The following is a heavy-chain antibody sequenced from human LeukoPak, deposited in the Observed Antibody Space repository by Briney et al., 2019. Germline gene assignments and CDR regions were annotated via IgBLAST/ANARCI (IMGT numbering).Heavy chain of an antibody. D-gene: IGHD3-22*01. CDR3: ASLSGTHYYVFDY. CDR1: GGSISSGDYY. V-gene: IGHV4-30-4*01. J-gene: IGHJ4*02. Sequence: PSETLSLTCTVSGGSISSGDYYWSWIRQPPGKGLEWIGYIYYSGSTHYNPSLKSRLTILIDTSKNQFSLKLSSVTAADTAVYYCASLSGTHYYVFDYWGQGTLVTVSS. CDR2: IYYSGST.